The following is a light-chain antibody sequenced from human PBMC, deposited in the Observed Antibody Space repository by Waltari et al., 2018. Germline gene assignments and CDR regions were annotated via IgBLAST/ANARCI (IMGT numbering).Light chain of an antibody. Sequence: QSALTQPASVSGSPGQSITISCTGTSSDVGGYNYVSWYQQHPGKAPKLMIYDVSNLPSGVSNRFSGSKSGNTASLTISGLQAEDEADYYCSSYTSSNVVFGGGTKLTVL. CDR1: SSDVGGYNY. J-gene: IGLJ2*01. V-gene: IGLV2-14*03. CDR2: DVS. CDR3: SSYTSSNVV.